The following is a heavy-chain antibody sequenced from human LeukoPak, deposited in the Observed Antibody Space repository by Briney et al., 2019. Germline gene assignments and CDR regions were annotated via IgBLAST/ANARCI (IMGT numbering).Heavy chain of an antibody. CDR1: GGSISSSSYY. J-gene: IGHJ4*02. D-gene: IGHD3-3*01. V-gene: IGHV4-39*01. Sequence: TSETLSLTCTVSGGSISSSSYYWGWIRQPPGKGLEWIGSIYYSGSTYYNPSLKSRVTISVDTSKNQFSLKLSSVTAADTAVYYCARSITIFGVVTAFDYWGQGTLVTVSS. CDR3: ARSITIFGVVTAFDY. CDR2: IYYSGST.